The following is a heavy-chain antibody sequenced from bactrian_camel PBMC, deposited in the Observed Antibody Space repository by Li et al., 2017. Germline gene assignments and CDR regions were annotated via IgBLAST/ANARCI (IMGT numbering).Heavy chain of an antibody. CDR1: GDIPRGSC. Sequence: HVQLVESGGGSVQTGGGLRLSCVVSGDIPRGSCLAWFRQAPGEEREAVAVIDSDYLTSYAGSVKGRFTISADNTNSVLYLQMHSLQSEDTALYFCANEGRSTGPDFDYWGQGTQVTVS. J-gene: IGHJ6*01. CDR2: IDSDYLT. CDR3: ANEGRSTGPDFDY. V-gene: IGHV3S1*01.